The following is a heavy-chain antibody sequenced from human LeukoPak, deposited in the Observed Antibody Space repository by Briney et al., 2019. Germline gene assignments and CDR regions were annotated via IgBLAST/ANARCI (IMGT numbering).Heavy chain of an antibody. J-gene: IGHJ4*02. Sequence: GGPLRLSCAASGFIFSTYSLNWVRQAPGKGLEWVSYISSSRSTIYYADSVEGRFTISRDNAKNSLYLQMNSLRAEDTAVYYCARGEWELRPFDHWGQGTLVTLFS. V-gene: IGHV3-48*01. CDR3: ARGEWELRPFDH. CDR1: GFIFSTYS. D-gene: IGHD1-26*01. CDR2: ISSSRSTI.